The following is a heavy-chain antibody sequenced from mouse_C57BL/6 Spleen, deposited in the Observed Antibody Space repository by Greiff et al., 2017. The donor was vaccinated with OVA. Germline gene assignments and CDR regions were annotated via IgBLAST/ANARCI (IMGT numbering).Heavy chain of an antibody. V-gene: IGHV1-15*01. Sequence: QVHVKQSGAELVRPGASVTLSCKASGYTFTDYEMHWVKQTPVHGLEWIGAIDPETGGTAYNQKFKGKAILTADKSSSTAYMALRSLTSEDSAVYYWTRTGTGFAYWRRETLVTVAA. J-gene: IGHJ3*01. CDR2: IDPETGGT. CDR1: GYTFTDYE. CDR3: TRTGTGFAY. D-gene: IGHD4-1*01.